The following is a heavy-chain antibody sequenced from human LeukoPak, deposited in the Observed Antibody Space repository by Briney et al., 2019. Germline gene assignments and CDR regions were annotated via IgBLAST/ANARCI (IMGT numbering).Heavy chain of an antibody. V-gene: IGHV4-61*02. CDR2: MHTSGSA. CDR1: GVSISSGSYY. J-gene: IGHJ5*02. D-gene: IGHD3-3*01. CDR3: ARVKGDDFWSGYLGWLDP. Sequence: PSETLSLTCTVSGVSISSGSYYWSWIRQPAGKGLEWIGRMHTSGSANYNPSLKSRVTISVDTSKNQFSLNLSSVTAADTAVYYCARVKGDDFWSGYLGWLDPWGQGTLVTVSS.